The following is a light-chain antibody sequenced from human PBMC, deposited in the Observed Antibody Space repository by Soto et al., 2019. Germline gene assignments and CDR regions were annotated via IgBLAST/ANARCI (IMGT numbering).Light chain of an antibody. V-gene: IGLV3-9*01. CDR2: KDS. CDR1: NIGSKN. CDR3: QVWDSSVV. J-gene: IGLJ2*01. Sequence: SYELTQPLSVSVALGQTARITCKGNNIGSKNVHWYQQKPGQAPVVVIYKDSNRPSGIPERFSGSNSENTATLTISRAQAGDEGDYYCQVWDSSVVFGGGTKVTVL.